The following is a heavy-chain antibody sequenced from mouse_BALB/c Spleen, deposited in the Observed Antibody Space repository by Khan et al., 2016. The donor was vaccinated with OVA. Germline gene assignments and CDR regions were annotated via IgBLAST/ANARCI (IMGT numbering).Heavy chain of an antibody. Sequence: QLEESGPGLVKPSQTVSLTCTVTGISITSGNYRWSWLRQFPGNKMEWIGNIYYSGTGTYNPSHTSRTITPRDTSKNQFFLEMNSLTAEDTATYYCARDDGSLYWFFDVWGAGTTVTVSS. CDR2: IYYSGTG. CDR1: GISITSGNYR. J-gene: IGHJ1*01. D-gene: IGHD1-1*01. CDR3: ARDDGSLYWFFDV. V-gene: IGHV3-5*02.